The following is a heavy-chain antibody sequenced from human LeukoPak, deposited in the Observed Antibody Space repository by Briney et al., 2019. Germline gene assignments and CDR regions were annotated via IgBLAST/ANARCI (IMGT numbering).Heavy chain of an antibody. CDR3: ARHRAPYSGSYVDY. Sequence: SETLSLTCAVSGYSISSGYYWGWIRQPPGKGLEWIGSIYHSGSTYYNPSLKSRVTISVDTSENQFSLKLSSVTAADTAVYYCARHRAPYSGSYVDYWGQGTLVTVSS. CDR1: GYSISSGYY. V-gene: IGHV4-38-2*01. D-gene: IGHD1-26*01. CDR2: IYHSGST. J-gene: IGHJ4*02.